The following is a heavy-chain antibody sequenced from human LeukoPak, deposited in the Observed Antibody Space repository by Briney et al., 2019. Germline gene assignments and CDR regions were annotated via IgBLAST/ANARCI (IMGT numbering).Heavy chain of an antibody. J-gene: IGHJ3*02. Sequence: GRSLRPSCAPSGFTFSSYTTNWVRQAPGKGLEWVSSISSSSSYIYYAASVKGRFTISRDNAKNSLYLQMNSLRAEDTAVYYCARDLDGSGSPNAFDIWGQGTMVTVSS. V-gene: IGHV3-21*01. CDR2: ISSSSSYI. CDR1: GFTFSSYT. CDR3: ARDLDGSGSPNAFDI. D-gene: IGHD3-10*01.